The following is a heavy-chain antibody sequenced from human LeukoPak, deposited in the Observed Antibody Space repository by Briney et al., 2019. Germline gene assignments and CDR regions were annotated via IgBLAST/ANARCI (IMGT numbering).Heavy chain of an antibody. CDR3: VKEILVTTSPFDY. J-gene: IGHJ4*02. Sequence: GGSLRLSCSASGFAFSAYAMHWVRQAPGKGLEYIAAINSNGYSTYYIDSVRGRFTLSRDNSKNTVYLQMSSLRAGDTAVYYCVKEILVTTSPFDYWGQGTLATVSS. CDR2: INSNGYST. D-gene: IGHD4-17*01. CDR1: GFAFSAYA. V-gene: IGHV3-64D*06.